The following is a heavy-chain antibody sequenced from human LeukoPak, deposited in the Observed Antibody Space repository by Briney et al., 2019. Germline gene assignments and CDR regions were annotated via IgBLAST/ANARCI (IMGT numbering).Heavy chain of an antibody. CDR1: GYTFTSYD. CDR3: ARAGYSSSTSCKRAGTYYYYYMDV. J-gene: IGHJ6*03. V-gene: IGHV1-8*01. CDR2: MNPNSGNT. D-gene: IGHD2-2*03. Sequence: GASVKLSCKASGYTFTSYDINWVRQATGQGLEWMGWMNPNSGNTGYAQKVQGRVTMTRNTSLSTAYMELSSLRSEDTAVYYCARAGYSSSTSCKRAGTYYYYYMDVWGKGTTVTVSS.